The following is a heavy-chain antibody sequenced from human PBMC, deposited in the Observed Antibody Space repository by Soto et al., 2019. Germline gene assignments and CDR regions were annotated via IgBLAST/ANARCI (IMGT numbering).Heavy chain of an antibody. CDR2: MNQHGSDI. V-gene: IGHV3-7*03. Sequence: QLGGSLRLSCAASRFTLSRAKMAWALQSLGKGLEWVASMNQHGSDIQYVDSVRGRFTISRDNARNLLYLQMNNLRVEDTAIYYCATDTYCPATCYRGHGNWGQGTLVTVSS. D-gene: IGHD2-8*02. J-gene: IGHJ4*02. CDR3: ATDTYCPATCYRGHGN. CDR1: RFTLSRAK.